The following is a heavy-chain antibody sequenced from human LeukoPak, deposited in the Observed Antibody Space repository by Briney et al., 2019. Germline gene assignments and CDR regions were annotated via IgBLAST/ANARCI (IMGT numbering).Heavy chain of an antibody. CDR1: GGSISSSNW. Sequence: SETLSLTCAVSGGSISSSNWWSWVRQPPGKGLEWIGEIYHSGSTNYNPSLKSRVTISVDKSKNQFSLKLSSVTAADTAVYYCARDPPIAAAGNESPSWGQGTLVTVSS. J-gene: IGHJ4*02. D-gene: IGHD6-13*01. V-gene: IGHV4-4*02. CDR2: IYHSGST. CDR3: ARDPPIAAAGNESPS.